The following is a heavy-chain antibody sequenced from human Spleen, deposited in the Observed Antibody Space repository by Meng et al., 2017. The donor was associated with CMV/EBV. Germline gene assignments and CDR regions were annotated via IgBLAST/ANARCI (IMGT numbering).Heavy chain of an antibody. CDR2: ISWNSGSI. V-gene: IGHV3-48*03. CDR3: ARDSEYSSSWYPNYYYYYGMDV. J-gene: IGHJ6*02. D-gene: IGHD6-13*01. Sequence: GESLKISCAASGFTFSTFEMNWVRQGPGKGLEWVSGISWNSGSIGYADSVKGRFTISRDNAKNSLYLQMNSLRAEDTAVYYCARDSEYSSSWYPNYYYYYGMDVWGQGTTVTVSS. CDR1: GFTFSTFE.